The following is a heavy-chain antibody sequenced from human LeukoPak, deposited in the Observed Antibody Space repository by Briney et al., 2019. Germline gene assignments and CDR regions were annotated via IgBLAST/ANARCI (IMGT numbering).Heavy chain of an antibody. V-gene: IGHV3-23*01. CDR2: ISGGGGST. CDR3: AKDLGFYCSSTSCYALDY. D-gene: IGHD2-2*01. J-gene: IGHJ4*02. Sequence: GGSLRLSCAAYGFTFSSYAMSRVRQAPGKGLEWVSSISGGGGSTYYANSVKGRFTISRDNSKNTLYLQMNSLRAEDTAVYYCAKDLGFYCSSTSCYALDYWGQGTLVTVSS. CDR1: GFTFSSYA.